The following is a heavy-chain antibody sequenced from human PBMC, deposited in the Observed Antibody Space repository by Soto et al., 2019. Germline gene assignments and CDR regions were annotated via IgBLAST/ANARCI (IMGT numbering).Heavy chain of an antibody. V-gene: IGHV3-66*01. CDR3: ARNDVLCDGGRCYGIPLDV. CDR2: IQSGGTT. J-gene: IGHJ6*04. Sequence: EVQLVESGGGLVQPGGSLRLSCAASGFTVNSKYMTWVRQAPGKGLEWVSLIQSGGTTNYADSVKGRFTIYRDTYEKTLHLKVESMAVEDTAVYYCARNDVLCDGGRCYGIPLDVWGNGTTVTASS. D-gene: IGHD2-15*01. CDR1: GFTVNSKY.